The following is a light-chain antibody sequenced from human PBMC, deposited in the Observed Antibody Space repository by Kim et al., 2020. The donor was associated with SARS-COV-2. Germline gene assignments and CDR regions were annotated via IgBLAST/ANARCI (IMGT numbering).Light chain of an antibody. Sequence: ESVGDRVTITCRASQNIDAWLAWYQQKPVKAPKLLIYTASTLESGVPSRFSGSGSGTEFTLTISSLQPDDFATYYCQQYKTYPVTFGGGTKVDIK. CDR3: QQYKTYPVT. CDR2: TAS. J-gene: IGKJ4*01. CDR1: QNIDAW. V-gene: IGKV1-5*03.